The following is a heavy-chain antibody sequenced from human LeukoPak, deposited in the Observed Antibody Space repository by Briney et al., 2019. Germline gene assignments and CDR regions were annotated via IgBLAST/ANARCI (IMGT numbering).Heavy chain of an antibody. J-gene: IGHJ4*02. CDR1: GYTFTSHH. D-gene: IGHD7-27*01. Sequence: ASVKVSCKASGYTFTSHHINWVRQVAGQGLEWMGWMNPDTGNTVYAQKFQGRVTMTWDTSISTAYRELGSLRSEDTAVYYCARGRPTNLGGIYWGQGTLVTVSS. CDR2: MNPDTGNT. CDR3: ARGRPTNLGGIY. V-gene: IGHV1-8*01.